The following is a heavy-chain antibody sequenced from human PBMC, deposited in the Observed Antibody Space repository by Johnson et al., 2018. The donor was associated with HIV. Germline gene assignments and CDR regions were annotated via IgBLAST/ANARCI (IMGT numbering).Heavy chain of an antibody. CDR2: IRYDGITK. D-gene: IGHD2-21*02. Sequence: QVQLVESGGGLVQPGRSLRLSCAASGFTFSSYGMHWVRQAPVKGLDRGAFIRYDGITKSYIDSVKAGFTISRDTSENTLYLEMKSLRVDDTAVYYCVRDDYAFHIWGQGTMVTVSS. V-gene: IGHV3-33*01. CDR3: VRDDYAFHI. J-gene: IGHJ3*02. CDR1: GFTFSSYG.